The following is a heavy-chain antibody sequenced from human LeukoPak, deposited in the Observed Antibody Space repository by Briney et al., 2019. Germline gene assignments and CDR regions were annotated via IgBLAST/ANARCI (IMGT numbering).Heavy chain of an antibody. Sequence: GGSLRLSRAASRFTFSKNAMSWVRQAPGKGLEWVSNISASGETTYYADSVKGRFTISRDNLKNMLYLQLNSLRAEDTAIYYCAKESLDSIGYYENYFDYWGQGSLVTVSS. CDR3: AKESLDSIGYYENYFDY. J-gene: IGHJ4*02. D-gene: IGHD3-22*01. V-gene: IGHV3-23*01. CDR2: ISASGETT. CDR1: RFTFSKNA.